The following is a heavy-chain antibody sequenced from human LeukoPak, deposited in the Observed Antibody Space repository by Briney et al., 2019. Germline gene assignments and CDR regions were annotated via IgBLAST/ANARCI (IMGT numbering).Heavy chain of an antibody. Sequence: PGRSLRLSCAASGFTFSDYNMHWVRQAPGKGLEWVAVTSYDGRNKYYGDSVKGRFTISRDNSKNTLYLQMNSLRAEDTAVYYCAKDLTTVGPFDYWGQGTLVTVSS. CDR2: TSYDGRNK. J-gene: IGHJ4*02. CDR3: AKDLTTVGPFDY. D-gene: IGHD4-23*01. CDR1: GFTFSDYN. V-gene: IGHV3-30*18.